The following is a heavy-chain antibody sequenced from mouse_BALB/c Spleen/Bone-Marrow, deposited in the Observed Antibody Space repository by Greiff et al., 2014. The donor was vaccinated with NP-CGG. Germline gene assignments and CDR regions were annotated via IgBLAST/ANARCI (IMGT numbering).Heavy chain of an antibody. CDR1: GYTFINYW. V-gene: IGHV1-5*01. CDR2: IYPGNSDT. Sequence: EVQVVESGTVLARPGASVKMSCKASGYTFINYWMHWVKQRPGQGLEWIGAIYPGNSDTSYNQKFKAEAKLTAVTSTSTAYMELSSLTNEDSAVYYCTCFYYDYDGLGWFAYWGQGTLVTVSA. J-gene: IGHJ3*01. D-gene: IGHD2-4*01. CDR3: TCFYYDYDGLGWFAY.